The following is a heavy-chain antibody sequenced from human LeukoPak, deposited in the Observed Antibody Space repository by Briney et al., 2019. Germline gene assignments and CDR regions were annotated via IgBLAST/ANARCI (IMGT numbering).Heavy chain of an antibody. CDR2: ISYSGST. CDR1: GGSISSSY. Sequence: SETLSLTCTVSGGSISSSYWSWIRQPPAKGLEWIGYISYSGSTNYSPSLKSRVTISVDTSKNQFSLKLSSVTAADTAVYYCASMASYCSGGSCTDYWGQGTLVTVSS. V-gene: IGHV4-59*01. J-gene: IGHJ4*02. CDR3: ASMASYCSGGSCTDY. D-gene: IGHD2-15*01.